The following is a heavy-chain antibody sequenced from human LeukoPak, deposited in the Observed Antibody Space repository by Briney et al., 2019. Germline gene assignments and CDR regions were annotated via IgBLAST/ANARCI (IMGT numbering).Heavy chain of an antibody. V-gene: IGHV1-2*02. CDR3: ARVGVVVITYTFDY. Sequence: ASVKVSCKASGYTFTGYYMHWVRQAPGQGLEWMGWINPNSSGTNYAQKFQGRVTMTRDTSISTAYMELSRLRSDDTAVYYCARVGVVVITYTFDYWGQGTLVTVSS. D-gene: IGHD3-22*01. CDR1: GYTFTGYY. CDR2: INPNSSGT. J-gene: IGHJ4*02.